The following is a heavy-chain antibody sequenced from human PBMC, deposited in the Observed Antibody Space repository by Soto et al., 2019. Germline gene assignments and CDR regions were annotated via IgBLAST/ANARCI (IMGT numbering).Heavy chain of an antibody. CDR2: INPSSGNT. D-gene: IGHD3-3*01. J-gene: IGHJ6*02. Sequence: QVQLVQSGAEVKKPGASVKVSCKASGYSFTRHDINWVRQAPGQGLEWMGWINPSSGNTGYAQRFLGRLTMTTDTSTSTAYMELSGLKSEATAIYYCAREGILFSGVIVLYGMDVWGQGTTVTVPS. V-gene: IGHV1-8*01. CDR3: AREGILFSGVIVLYGMDV. CDR1: GYSFTRHD.